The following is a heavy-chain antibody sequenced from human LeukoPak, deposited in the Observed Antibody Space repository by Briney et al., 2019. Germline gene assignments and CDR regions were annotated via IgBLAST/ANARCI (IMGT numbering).Heavy chain of an antibody. CDR3: ARGYSSGTYGFYYYYMDV. D-gene: IGHD1-26*01. CDR1: GYTFPSYD. CDR2: MNPNSGNT. Sequence: ASVTVSCKASGYTFPSYDINWVRQATGQGLEWMGWMNPNSGNTGYAQKFQGRVTMTRNTSISTAYMELSSLRSEDTAVYYCARGYSSGTYGFYYYYMDVWGKGTTVTISS. V-gene: IGHV1-8*01. J-gene: IGHJ6*03.